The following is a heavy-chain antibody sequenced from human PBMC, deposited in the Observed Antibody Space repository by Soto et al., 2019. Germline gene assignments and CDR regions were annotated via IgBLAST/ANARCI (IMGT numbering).Heavy chain of an antibody. D-gene: IGHD5-18*01. J-gene: IGHJ6*02. CDR2: INPNTGGT. Sequence: ASVKGSWNASGVILTGYYFHWIRAAPGQGLEWLGWINPNTGGTTYAQKFQGRVTLTWDTSITTAYMELRSLRPDDTAMYYCAFQGYLAFSYGMSVPAQGSTGPVSS. CDR3: AFQGYLAFSYGMSV. CDR1: GVILTGYY. V-gene: IGHV1-2*02.